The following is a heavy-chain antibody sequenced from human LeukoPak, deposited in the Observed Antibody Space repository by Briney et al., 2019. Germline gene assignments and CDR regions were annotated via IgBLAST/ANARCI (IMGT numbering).Heavy chain of an antibody. CDR2: INPNSGGT. D-gene: IGHD6-13*01. J-gene: IGHJ6*02. V-gene: IGHV1-2*02. Sequence: GASVKVSCKASGYTFTGYYMHWVRQAPGQGLEWMGWINPNSGGTNYAQKFQGRVTMTRDTSISTAYMELSRLRSDDTAVYYCARALSSSWYGYYYYGMDVWGQGTTVTVSS. CDR1: GYTFTGYY. CDR3: ARALSSSWYGYYYYGMDV.